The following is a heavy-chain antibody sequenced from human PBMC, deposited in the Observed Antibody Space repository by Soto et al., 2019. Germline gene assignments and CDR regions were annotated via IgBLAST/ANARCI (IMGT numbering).Heavy chain of an antibody. CDR1: GYSISSGYY. D-gene: IGHD3-22*01. V-gene: IGHV4-38-2*01. J-gene: IGHJ4*02. CDR2: IYHSGST. CDR3: ARGVERITLIVVATDY. Sequence: PSETLSLTCAVSGYSISSGYYWGWIRQPPGKGLEWIGSIYHSGSTYYNPSLKSRVTISVDTSKNQFSLKLSSVTAADTAVYYCARGVERITLIVVATDYWGQATLVTV.